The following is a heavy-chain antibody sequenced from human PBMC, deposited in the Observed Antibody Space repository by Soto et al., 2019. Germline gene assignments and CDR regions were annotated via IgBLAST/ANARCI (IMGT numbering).Heavy chain of an antibody. Sequence: PSETLSLTCTVSGGFISSYYWSWIRQPPGKGLEWIGYIYYSGSTNYNPSLKSRVTISVDKSKNQFSLKLSSVTAADTAVYYCARGISHRRLFAYSGQGTLDPVSS. CDR3: ARGISHRRLFAY. J-gene: IGHJ4*02. CDR1: GGFISSYY. D-gene: IGHD3-3*02. V-gene: IGHV4-59*12. CDR2: IYYSGST.